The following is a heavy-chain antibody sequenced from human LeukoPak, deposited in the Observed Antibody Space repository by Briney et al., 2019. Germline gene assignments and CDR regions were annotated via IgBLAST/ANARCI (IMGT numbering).Heavy chain of an antibody. Sequence: GGSLRLFCAASGFIFSRYWMYWVRQAPGKGLVWVSLINSDGTEISYADSVKGRFTISRDNAANTLNLQMDSLRGDDTAVYYCARVGVRGDGSHRTGVDYWGQGTLVTVSS. CDR2: INSDGTEI. V-gene: IGHV3-74*01. CDR3: ARVGVRGDGSHRTGVDY. J-gene: IGHJ4*02. D-gene: IGHD3-3*01. CDR1: GFIFSRYW.